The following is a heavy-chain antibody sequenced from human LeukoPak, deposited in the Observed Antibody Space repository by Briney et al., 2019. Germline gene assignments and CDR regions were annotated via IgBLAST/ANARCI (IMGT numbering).Heavy chain of an antibody. CDR2: ISSSSSYI. Sequence: GGSLRLSCAGPGFTFNTYNMNWVRQAPGKGLEWVSSISSSSSYIYYADSVKGRFTISRDNAKNSLYLQMNSLRAEDTAVYYCARDRPYDSSGYRNGYWGQGTLVTVSS. CDR3: ARDRPYDSSGYRNGY. J-gene: IGHJ4*02. D-gene: IGHD3-22*01. CDR1: GFTFNTYN. V-gene: IGHV3-21*01.